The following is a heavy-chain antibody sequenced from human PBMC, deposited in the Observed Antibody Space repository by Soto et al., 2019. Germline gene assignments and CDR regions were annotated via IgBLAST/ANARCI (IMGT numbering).Heavy chain of an antibody. Sequence: GGSLRLSCAASGFTFSSYAMSWVRQAPGKGLEWVSAISGSGGSTYYADSVKGRFTISRDNSKNTLYLQMNSLRAEDTAVYYCAKDGNPIPYLTGYYRLGWFDPWGQGTLVTVSS. CDR1: GFTFSSYA. D-gene: IGHD3-9*01. CDR3: AKDGNPIPYLTGYYRLGWFDP. V-gene: IGHV3-23*01. CDR2: ISGSGGST. J-gene: IGHJ5*02.